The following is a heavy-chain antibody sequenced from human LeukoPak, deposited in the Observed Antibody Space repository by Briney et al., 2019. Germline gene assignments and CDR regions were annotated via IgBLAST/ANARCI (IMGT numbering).Heavy chain of an antibody. Sequence: GRSLRLSCAASGFTFSSYAMHWVRQAPGKGLEWVAVISYDGSNKYYADSVKGRFTISRDNSKSTLHLQMNSLRAEDTAVYYCTRSFFSYGYFDYWGQGTLVTVSS. D-gene: IGHD5-18*01. J-gene: IGHJ4*02. CDR1: GFTFSSYA. V-gene: IGHV3-30*14. CDR3: TRSFFSYGYFDY. CDR2: ISYDGSNK.